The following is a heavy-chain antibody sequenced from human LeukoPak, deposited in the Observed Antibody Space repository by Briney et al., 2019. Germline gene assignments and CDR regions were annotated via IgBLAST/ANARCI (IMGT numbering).Heavy chain of an antibody. CDR2: INNDGSST. V-gene: IGHV3-74*01. D-gene: IGHD5-24*01. CDR1: GFSFNRYW. CDR3: ARGGDGSNYMFNY. J-gene: IGHJ4*02. Sequence: GESLRLSCAASGFSFNRYWMHWVRQVPGKGPVWVSRINNDGSSTNYADSVRGRFTISRDNAKSMMYPQMNSLTVEDTAVYYCARGGDGSNYMFNYWGQGTLVTVSS.